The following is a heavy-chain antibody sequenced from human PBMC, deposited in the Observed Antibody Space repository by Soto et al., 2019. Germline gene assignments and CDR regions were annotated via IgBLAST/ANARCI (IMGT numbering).Heavy chain of an antibody. D-gene: IGHD3-3*01. Sequence: GGSLRLSCAASGFTFSSYSMSWVRQAPGKGLEWVSSITGSSAYIYYADSVKGRFTISRGNAKNSLYLQLNSVTPEDTAVYYCARDWEEWYFDSWGQGTLVTXSS. CDR1: GFTFSSYS. J-gene: IGHJ4*02. CDR2: ITGSSAYI. CDR3: ARDWEEWYFDS. V-gene: IGHV3-21*06.